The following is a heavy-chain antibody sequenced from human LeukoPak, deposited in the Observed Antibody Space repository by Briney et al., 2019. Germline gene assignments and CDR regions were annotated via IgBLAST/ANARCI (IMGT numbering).Heavy chain of an antibody. V-gene: IGHV3-48*04. CDR1: GFTFSSYA. J-gene: IGHJ4*02. CDR2: ISGSGDSK. Sequence: GGSLRLSCASSGFTFSSYAMSWVRQAPGKGLEWVSYISGSGDSKFYADSVKGRFTISRDNAKNSLYLQMNSLRAEDTAVYYCARRTYSNYFFDYWGKGTLVTVSS. D-gene: IGHD4-11*01. CDR3: ARRTYSNYFFDY.